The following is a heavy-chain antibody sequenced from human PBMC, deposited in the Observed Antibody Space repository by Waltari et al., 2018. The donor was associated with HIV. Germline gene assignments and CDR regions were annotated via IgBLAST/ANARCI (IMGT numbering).Heavy chain of an antibody. J-gene: IGHJ4*02. D-gene: IGHD4-17*01. Sequence: QLRLQESGPRLVKPSETLSLTCSVPGGSISSNGYHWGWIRQSPGKGLEWIGSIYYTGNTYYKPSLKRRVTISIDTSKNQFSLRLTSVTAADTAIYYCVAQDYSDSVDWWGQGTLVTVFS. CDR3: VAQDYSDSVDW. CDR2: IYYTGNT. CDR1: GGSISSNGYH. V-gene: IGHV4-39*07.